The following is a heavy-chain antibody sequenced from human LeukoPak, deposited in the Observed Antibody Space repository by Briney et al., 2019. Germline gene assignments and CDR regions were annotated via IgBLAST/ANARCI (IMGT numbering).Heavy chain of an antibody. Sequence: SGTLSLTCAVSGGSISSSNWWSWVRQPPGKGLEWIGDIYHSGTTNYNPSLKSRVSISVDKSKNRFSLKLSSVTAADTAVYYCARAGGSGYDQFDYWGQGTLVTVSS. D-gene: IGHD5-12*01. CDR3: ARAGGSGYDQFDY. J-gene: IGHJ4*02. CDR2: IYHSGTT. V-gene: IGHV4-4*02. CDR1: GGSISSSNW.